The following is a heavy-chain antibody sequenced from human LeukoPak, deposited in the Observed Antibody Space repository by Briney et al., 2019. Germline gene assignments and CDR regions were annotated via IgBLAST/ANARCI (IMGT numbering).Heavy chain of an antibody. CDR2: IYYSGST. CDR3: ARGVVIVVEGWFDP. CDR1: GGSLSSGGYY. V-gene: IGHV4-31*03. D-gene: IGHD3-22*01. Sequence: SQTLSLTCTVSGGSLSSGGYYWGWIRQHPGTGLEWVGYIYYSGSTYYNPSLKSRVTISVDTSKNQFSLKLSSVTAADTAVYYCARGVVIVVEGWFDPWGQGTLVTVSS. J-gene: IGHJ5*02.